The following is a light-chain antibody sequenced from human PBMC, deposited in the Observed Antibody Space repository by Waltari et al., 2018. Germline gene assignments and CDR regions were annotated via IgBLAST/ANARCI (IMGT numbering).Light chain of an antibody. CDR2: GAS. CDR3: QQYNNWDT. Sequence: EIVMTQSPATLSVSPGDRATLSCRASQSVSNNLAWYQQKPGHAPRLLIYGASTRATGIPARFSGSGSGTEFTLTISSLQSEDFAVYFCQQYNNWDTFGQGTKLEIK. J-gene: IGKJ2*01. CDR1: QSVSNN. V-gene: IGKV3-15*01.